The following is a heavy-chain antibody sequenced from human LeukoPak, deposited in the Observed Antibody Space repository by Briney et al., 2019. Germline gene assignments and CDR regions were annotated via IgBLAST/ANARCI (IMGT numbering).Heavy chain of an antibody. CDR2: ITGSGSGA. J-gene: IGHJ4*02. V-gene: IGHV3-23*01. D-gene: IGHD6-13*01. Sequence: GGSLRLSCAASGFTFSSFAINWVRQAPGKGLEWVSVITGSGSGADYADSVKGRFTISRDNSQNTVHLQMNSLRAEDTAVYYCAKETPGIAAADWGQGTLVTVSS. CDR3: AKETPGIAAAD. CDR1: GFTFSSFA.